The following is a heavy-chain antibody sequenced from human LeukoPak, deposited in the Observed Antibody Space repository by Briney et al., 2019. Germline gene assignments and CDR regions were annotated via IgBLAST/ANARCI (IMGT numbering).Heavy chain of an antibody. D-gene: IGHD3-16*01. V-gene: IGHV4-59*01. J-gene: IGHJ4*02. CDR1: GGSISSYY. Sequence: SETLSLTCTVSGGSISSYYWSWTRQPPGKGLEWIGYIYYSGSTNYNPSLKSRVTISVDTSKNQFSLKLSSVTAADTAVYYCARAIDDYPSYFDYWGQGTLVTVSS. CDR3: ARAIDDYPSYFDY. CDR2: IYYSGST.